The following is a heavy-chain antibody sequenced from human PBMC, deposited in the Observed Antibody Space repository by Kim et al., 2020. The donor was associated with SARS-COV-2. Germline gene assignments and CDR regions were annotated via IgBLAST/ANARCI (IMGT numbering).Heavy chain of an antibody. V-gene: IGHV4-31*02. D-gene: IGHD4-17*01. CDR3: ARYGDLDAFDI. Sequence: TYDNPPLKGRVTISVDTSKNQFSLKLSYVTAADTAVYYCARYGDLDAFDIWGQGTMVTVSS. CDR2: T. J-gene: IGHJ3*02.